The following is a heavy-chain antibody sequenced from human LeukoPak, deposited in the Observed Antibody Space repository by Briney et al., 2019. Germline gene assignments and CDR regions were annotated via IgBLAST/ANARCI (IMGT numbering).Heavy chain of an antibody. D-gene: IGHD6-13*01. CDR1: GGSISSGGYS. V-gene: IGHV4-30-2*01. J-gene: IGHJ6*02. Sequence: SQTLSLICAVSGGSISSGGYSWSWIRQPPGKGLEWIGYIYHSGSTYYNPSLKSRVTISVDRSKNQFSLKLSSVTAADTAVYYCARGGYSSSWPKYYYYGMDVWGQGTTVTVSS. CDR3: ARGGYSSSWPKYYYYGMDV. CDR2: IYHSGST.